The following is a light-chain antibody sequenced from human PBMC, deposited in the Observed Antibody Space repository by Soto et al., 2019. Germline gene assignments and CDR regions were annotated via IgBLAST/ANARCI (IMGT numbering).Light chain of an antibody. V-gene: IGKV3-15*01. CDR3: QQHNNWPLT. Sequence: EIVMTQSPATLSVSPGERATLSCRASQSVSSNLAWYQQKPGQAPRLLIYGASTRATGLPARFSGSGSGTEFTLTISSLQSEDFAVYSCQQHNNWPLTFGGGTKVEIK. CDR1: QSVSSN. J-gene: IGKJ4*01. CDR2: GAS.